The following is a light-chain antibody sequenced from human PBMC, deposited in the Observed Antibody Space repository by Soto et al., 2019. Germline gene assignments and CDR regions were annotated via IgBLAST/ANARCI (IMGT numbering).Light chain of an antibody. CDR1: TGPVTSGHG. V-gene: IGLV7-46*01. CDR3: LVIFTGVGEV. CDR2: DTS. J-gene: IGLJ1*01. Sequence: QTVVTQEPSLTVSPGGTVTLTCSSSTGPVTSGHGHHWFQQKPGQAPRTLIYDTSNKHSWTPARFSGSRLGGKAALTLSGAQPEDEADYYCLVIFTGVGEVFGTGTKVTVL.